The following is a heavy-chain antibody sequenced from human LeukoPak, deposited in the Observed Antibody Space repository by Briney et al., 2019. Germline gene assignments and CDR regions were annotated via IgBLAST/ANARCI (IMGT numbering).Heavy chain of an antibody. J-gene: IGHJ4*02. V-gene: IGHV1-69*01. D-gene: IGHD2-2*01. CDR3: ARGWNIVVVPAGAYESYFDY. CDR1: GGTFSSYA. Sequence: SVKVSCKASGGTFSSYAISWVRQAPGQGLESMVGIIPIFSTANYAQKFQGRVTITADESTCTAYMELSSLRSEDTAVYYCARGWNIVVVPAGAYESYFDYWGQGTLVTVSS. CDR2: IIPIFSTA.